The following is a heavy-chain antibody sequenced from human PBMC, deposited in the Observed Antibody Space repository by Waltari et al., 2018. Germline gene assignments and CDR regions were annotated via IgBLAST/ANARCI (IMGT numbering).Heavy chain of an antibody. Sequence: EVQLVQSGAEVKKPGATVKISCKVSGYTFTDYYMHWVQQAPGQGLEWMGLVDPEDGETIYAEKFQGRVTITADTSTDTAYMELSSLRSEDTAVYYCATDPAMRGTTDYYYGMDVWGQGTTVTVSS. J-gene: IGHJ6*02. D-gene: IGHD1-1*01. CDR3: ATDPAMRGTTDYYYGMDV. CDR1: GYTFTDYY. V-gene: IGHV1-69-2*01. CDR2: VDPEDGET.